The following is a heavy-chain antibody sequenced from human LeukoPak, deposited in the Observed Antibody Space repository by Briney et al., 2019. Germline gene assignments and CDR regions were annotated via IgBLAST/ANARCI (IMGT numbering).Heavy chain of an antibody. Sequence: SETLSLTCTVSGGSISGGYWSWIRQPPGRGLEWIGYVYTSGSTNYNPSLKSRVTISVDTSKSQFALKLSSVTAADTAVYYCAKSYFGYSTYYSYYFNLWGQGALVTVSS. J-gene: IGHJ4*02. V-gene: IGHV4-4*09. CDR1: GGSISGGY. CDR3: AKSYFGYSTYYSYYFNL. CDR2: VYTSGST. D-gene: IGHD3-22*01.